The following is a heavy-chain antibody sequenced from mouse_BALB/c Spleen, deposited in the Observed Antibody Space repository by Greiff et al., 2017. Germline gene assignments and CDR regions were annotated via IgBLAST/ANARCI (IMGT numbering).Heavy chain of an antibody. D-gene: IGHD2-2*01. CDR3: ARDNGYPDY. J-gene: IGHJ2*01. CDR2: IRNKANGYTT. Sequence: EVQGVESGGGLVKPGGSLKLSCATSGFTFTAYYMSWVRQPPGKALEWLGFIRNKANGYTTEYSASVKGRFTISRDNSQSILYLQMNTLRAEDSATYDCARDNGYPDYWGQGTTLTVSS. V-gene: IGHV7-3*02. CDR1: GFTFTAYY.